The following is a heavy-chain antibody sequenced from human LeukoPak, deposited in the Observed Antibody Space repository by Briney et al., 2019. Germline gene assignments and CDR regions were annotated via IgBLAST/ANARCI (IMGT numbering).Heavy chain of an antibody. CDR1: GYTFTSYD. V-gene: IGHV1-8*01. J-gene: IGHJ4*02. CDR3: ANGGGEWYYYGSGTPEWVY. CDR2: MNPNSGNT. D-gene: IGHD3-10*01. Sequence: ASVKVSCKASGYTFTSYDINWVRQATGQGLEWMGWMNPNSGNTGYAQKFQGRVTMTRNTSISTAYMELSSLRSEDTAVYYCANGGGEWYYYGSGTPEWVYWGQGTLVTVSS.